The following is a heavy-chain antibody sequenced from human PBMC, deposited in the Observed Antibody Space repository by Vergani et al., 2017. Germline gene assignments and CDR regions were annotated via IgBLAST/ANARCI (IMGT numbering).Heavy chain of an antibody. CDR2: ISGSGGST. D-gene: IGHD2-2*01. Sequence: EVQLLESGGGLVQPGGSLRLSCAASGFTFSSYAMSWVRQAPGKGLEWVSAISGSGGSTYYADSVKGRFTISRDNSKNTLYLQINSLRAEDTAVYYCAKLSTPPNYFDYWGQGTLVTVSS. V-gene: IGHV3-23*01. J-gene: IGHJ4*02. CDR3: AKLSTPPNYFDY. CDR1: GFTFSSYA.